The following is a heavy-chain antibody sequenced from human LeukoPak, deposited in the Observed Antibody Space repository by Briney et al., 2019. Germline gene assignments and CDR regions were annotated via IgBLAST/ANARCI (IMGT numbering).Heavy chain of an antibody. CDR2: IFQSVST. Sequence: KPSETLSLTCTVSGYSISGGYYWGWLRQPPGKGLEWIGTIFQSVSTYYNPSLKSRVTTSVDTSKNQFSLKLSSVTAADTAVYYCARNNSNRFDFWSQGTLATVSS. V-gene: IGHV4-38-2*02. J-gene: IGHJ4*02. CDR3: ARNNSNRFDF. D-gene: IGHD2/OR15-2a*01. CDR1: GYSISGGYY.